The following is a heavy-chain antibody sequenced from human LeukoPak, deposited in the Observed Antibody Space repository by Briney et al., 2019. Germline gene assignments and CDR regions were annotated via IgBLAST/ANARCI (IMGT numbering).Heavy chain of an antibody. Sequence: PGGSLRLSCEASGFTFSDFWMHWVRQAPGKGPAWVSRLNTDGSYTGYADSVKGRFTISRDNANNTLYLHMNSLRAEDTAVYYCARGIHGPVVWGQGTLVTVSS. CDR3: ARGIHGPVV. J-gene: IGHJ4*02. CDR2: LNTDGSYT. V-gene: IGHV3-74*01. CDR1: GFTFSDFW. D-gene: IGHD2-15*01.